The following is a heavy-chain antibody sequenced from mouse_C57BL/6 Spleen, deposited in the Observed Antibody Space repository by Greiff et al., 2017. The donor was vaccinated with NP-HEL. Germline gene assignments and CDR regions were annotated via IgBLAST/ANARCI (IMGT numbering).Heavy chain of an antibody. J-gene: IGHJ2*01. CDR2: IDPSDSYT. CDR1: GYTFTSYW. V-gene: IGHV1-69*01. D-gene: IGHD2-5*01. CDR3: ARKGQGYSNFFDY. Sequence: VQLQQPGAELVMPGASVKLSCKASGYTFTSYWMHWVKQRPGQGLEWIGEIDPSDSYTNYNQKFKGKSTLTVDKSSSTAYMQLSSLTSEDSAVYYCARKGQGYSNFFDYWGQGTTLTVSS.